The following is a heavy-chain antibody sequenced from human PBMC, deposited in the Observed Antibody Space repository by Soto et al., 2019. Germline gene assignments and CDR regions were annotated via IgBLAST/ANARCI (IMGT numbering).Heavy chain of an antibody. CDR2: IYYRANP. CDR1: GWSINTYY. Sequence: SETLYLTCTVSGWSINTYYWSWIRQPPGKGLEWIGYIYYRANPNYNPSLKSRVTISVDTSKNQFSLTVNSVTVEDTGVYFCVRRSHTVWPAYWGRGTQVTVSS. J-gene: IGHJ4*01. V-gene: IGHV4-59*08. D-gene: IGHD1-26*01. CDR3: VRRSHTVWPAY.